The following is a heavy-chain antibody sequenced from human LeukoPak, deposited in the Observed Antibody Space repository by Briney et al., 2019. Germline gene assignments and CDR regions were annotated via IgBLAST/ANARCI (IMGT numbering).Heavy chain of an antibody. J-gene: IGHJ5*02. D-gene: IGHD6-19*01. V-gene: IGHV4-39*01. CDR3: ARHSSGWSTNRVWFDP. Sequence: PSETLSLTCTVSGGSISSYYWGWIRQPPGKGLEWIESIYYSGGTYYNPSLKSRVTISVDTSKNQVSLRLSSVTAADTSVYYCARHSSGWSTNRVWFDPWGQGTLVTVSS. CDR1: GGSISSYY. CDR2: IYYSGGT.